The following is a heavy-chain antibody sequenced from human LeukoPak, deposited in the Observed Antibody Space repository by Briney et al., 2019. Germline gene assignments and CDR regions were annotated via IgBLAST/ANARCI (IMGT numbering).Heavy chain of an antibody. CDR3: ARQSSGGYDFWSGYIPPYNWFDP. J-gene: IGHJ5*02. D-gene: IGHD3-3*01. CDR1: GYSISSGYY. CDR2: IYHSGST. V-gene: IGHV4-38-2*02. Sequence: SETLSLTCTVSGYSISSGYYWGWIRQPPGKGLEWIGSIYHSGSTNYNPSLKSRVTISVDTSKNQFSLKLSSVTAADTAVYYCARQSSGGYDFWSGYIPPYNWFDPWGQGTLVTVSS.